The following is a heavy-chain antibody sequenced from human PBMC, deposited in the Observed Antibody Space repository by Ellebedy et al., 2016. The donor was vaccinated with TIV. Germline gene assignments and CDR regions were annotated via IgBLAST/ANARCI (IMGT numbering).Heavy chain of an antibody. CDR3: ATDEGGSYDS. J-gene: IGHJ4*02. D-gene: IGHD1-26*01. V-gene: IGHV3-74*01. CDR1: GFTFSRYW. Sequence: GESLKISCAASGFTFSRYWMNWVRQAPGKGLEWVSRISRDGDIRGYAEFAKGRFTVSRDNTKNTLYLQMSGLRADDSAVYYCATDEGGSYDSWGQGTRVSVSS. CDR2: ISRDGDIR.